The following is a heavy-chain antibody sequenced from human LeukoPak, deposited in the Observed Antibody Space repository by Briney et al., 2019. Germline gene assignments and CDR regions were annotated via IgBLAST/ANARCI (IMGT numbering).Heavy chain of an antibody. D-gene: IGHD5-12*01. CDR1: GGTFTDYS. V-gene: IGHV1-69*02. Sequence: SVTVSCKAPGGTFTDYSISWVRQAPGQGLEWVGRIIPILNQANYAQRFRGRVTFTADKSTTTASMELSSLKSEDTGIYYCVRSGYYYDWLDPWGQGTLVTVSS. CDR3: VRSGYYYDWLDP. CDR2: IIPILNQA. J-gene: IGHJ5*02.